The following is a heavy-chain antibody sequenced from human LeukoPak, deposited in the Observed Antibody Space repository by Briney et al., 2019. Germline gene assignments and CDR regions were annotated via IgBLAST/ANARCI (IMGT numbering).Heavy chain of an antibody. V-gene: IGHV3-48*01. CDR2: ISSSSSTI. Sequence: PGGSLRLSCAASGFTFSSYSMNWVRQAPGKGLEWVSYISSSSSTIYYADSVKGRFTISRDNAKNSLYLQMNSLRAEDTAVNYCAKTRITMIVVVTDGGMDVWGQGTTVTVSS. CDR1: GFTFSSYS. J-gene: IGHJ6*02. D-gene: IGHD3-22*01. CDR3: AKTRITMIVVVTDGGMDV.